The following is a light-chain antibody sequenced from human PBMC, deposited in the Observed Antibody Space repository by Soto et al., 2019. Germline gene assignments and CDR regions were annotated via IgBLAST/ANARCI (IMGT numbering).Light chain of an antibody. CDR2: KAS. J-gene: IGKJ1*01. CDR1: QSISSW. Sequence: DIQMTLSPSTLSASVGDRVTITCRASQSISSWLAWYQQKPGKAPKLLIYKASSLESGVPSRFSGSGSGTEFTLTISSLQPDDFATYYCQQYNGYPVTFGQGTKVEIK. V-gene: IGKV1-5*03. CDR3: QQYNGYPVT.